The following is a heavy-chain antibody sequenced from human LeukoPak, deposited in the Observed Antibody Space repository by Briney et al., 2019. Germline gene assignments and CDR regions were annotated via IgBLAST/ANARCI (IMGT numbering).Heavy chain of an antibody. CDR2: IKSKTDGGTT. D-gene: IGHD5-12*01. Sequence: PGGSLRLSCAASGFTFSNAWMSWVRQAPGKGLEWVGRIKSKTDGGTTDYAAPVKGRFTISRDDSKNTLYLQMNSLKTEDTAVYYCTTDLNSGYDFFDYWGQGTLVTVSS. CDR1: GFTFSNAW. CDR3: TTDLNSGYDFFDY. J-gene: IGHJ4*02. V-gene: IGHV3-15*01.